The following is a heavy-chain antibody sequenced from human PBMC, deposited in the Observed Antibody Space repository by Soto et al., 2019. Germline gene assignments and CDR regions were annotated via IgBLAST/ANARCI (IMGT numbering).Heavy chain of an antibody. Sequence: GGSLRLSCAASGFTFSSYGMHWVRQAPGKGLEWVAVISYDGRNKFYGESVRGRFTISRENSKNTVYLEMNSLRSEDTAVYYCAKSGSYNGCGNYYYGMDVWGQGTTVTVSS. D-gene: IGHD1-26*01. CDR3: AKSGSYNGCGNYYYGMDV. CDR1: GFTFSSYG. J-gene: IGHJ6*02. V-gene: IGHV3-30*18. CDR2: ISYDGRNK.